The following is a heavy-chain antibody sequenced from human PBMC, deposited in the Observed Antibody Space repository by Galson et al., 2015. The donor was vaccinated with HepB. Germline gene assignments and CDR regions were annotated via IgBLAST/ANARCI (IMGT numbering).Heavy chain of an antibody. CDR2: FDPEDGET. Sequence: QSGAEVKKPGESLGISCKVSGYTLTELSMHWVRQAPGKGLEWMGGFDPEDGETIYAQKFQGRVTMTEDTSTDTAYMELSSLRSEDTAVYYCATWEAAVAGPAFDYWGQGTLVTVSS. V-gene: IGHV1-24*01. CDR1: GYTLTELS. CDR3: ATWEAAVAGPAFDY. D-gene: IGHD6-19*01. J-gene: IGHJ4*02.